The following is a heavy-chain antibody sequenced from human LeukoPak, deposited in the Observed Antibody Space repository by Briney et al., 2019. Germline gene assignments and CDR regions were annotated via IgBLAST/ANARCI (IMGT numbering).Heavy chain of an antibody. V-gene: IGHV1-24*01. J-gene: IGHJ5*02. D-gene: IGHD6-19*01. CDR3: ATDLSGYSSGWFDP. CDR2: FDPEDGET. CDR1: GYTLTELS. Sequence: ASVKVSCKVSGYTLTELSMHWVRQAPGNGLEWMGGFDPEDGETIYAQKFQGRVTMTEDTSTDTAYMELSSLRSEDTAVYYCATDLSGYSSGWFDPWGQGTLVTVPS.